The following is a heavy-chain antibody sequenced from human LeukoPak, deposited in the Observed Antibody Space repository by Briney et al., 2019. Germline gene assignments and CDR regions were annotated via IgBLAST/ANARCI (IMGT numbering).Heavy chain of an antibody. CDR3: QLNIVVVPAAIREVGATPAY. CDR2: IIPILGIA. J-gene: IGHJ4*02. D-gene: IGHD2-2*02. Sequence: ASVKVSCKASGYTFTGYYMHWVRQAPGQGLEWMGRIIPILGIANYAQKFQGRVTITADKSTSTAYMELSSLRSEDTAVYYCQLNIVVVPAAIREVGATPAYWGQGTLVTVSS. CDR1: GYTFTGYY. V-gene: IGHV1-69*02.